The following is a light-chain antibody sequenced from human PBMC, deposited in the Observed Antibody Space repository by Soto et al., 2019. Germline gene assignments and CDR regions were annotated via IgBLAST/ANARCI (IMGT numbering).Light chain of an antibody. Sequence: QSVLTQPASVSGSLGQSITISCTGTTRDIAGYNYISWYQQLPGKAPKLMIYQVTIRPSGISNRFSGSKSGNTASLTISGLQAEDEADYYCTSFSSSTSPYVFGTGT. V-gene: IGLV2-14*01. J-gene: IGLJ1*01. CDR3: TSFSSSTSPYV. CDR2: QVT. CDR1: TRDIAGYNY.